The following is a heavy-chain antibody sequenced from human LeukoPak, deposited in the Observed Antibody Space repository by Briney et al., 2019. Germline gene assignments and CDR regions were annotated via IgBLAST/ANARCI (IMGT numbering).Heavy chain of an antibody. D-gene: IGHD3-22*01. CDR3: ARTDYYDSSRAFDI. Sequence: PSETLSLTCTVSGGSISSYYWSWIRQPAGKGLEWIGRIYTSGSTNYNPSLKSRVTISVDTSKNQFSLKLSSVTAADTAVYYCARTDYYDSSRAFDIWGQGTMVTVSS. V-gene: IGHV4-4*07. J-gene: IGHJ3*02. CDR1: GGSISSYY. CDR2: IYTSGST.